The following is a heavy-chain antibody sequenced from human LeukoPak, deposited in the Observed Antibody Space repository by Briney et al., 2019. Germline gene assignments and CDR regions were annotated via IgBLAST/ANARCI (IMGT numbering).Heavy chain of an antibody. CDR1: GGTFSSYA. Sequence: SVKVSCKASGGTFSSYAISWVRQAPGQGLEWMGGIIPIFGTANYAQKFQGRVTITTDESTSTAHMELSSLRSEDTAVYYCARDREVVPTNWFDPWGQGTLVTVSS. J-gene: IGHJ5*02. CDR2: IIPIFGTA. CDR3: ARDREVVPTNWFDP. V-gene: IGHV1-69*05. D-gene: IGHD2-2*01.